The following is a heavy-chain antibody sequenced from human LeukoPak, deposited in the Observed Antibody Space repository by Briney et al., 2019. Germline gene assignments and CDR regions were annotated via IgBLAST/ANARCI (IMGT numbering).Heavy chain of an antibody. J-gene: IGHJ6*02. D-gene: IGHD1-14*01. V-gene: IGHV3-66*02. CDR3: ARGPEGYYYYGMDV. CDR1: GFTGSSNY. Sequence: GGSLRLSCAASGFTGSSNYMSWVRQAPGKGLEWVSVIYSGGSTYYADSVKGRFTISRDNSKNTLYLQMNSLRAEDTAVYYCARGPEGYYYYGMDVWGQGTTVTVSS. CDR2: IYSGGST.